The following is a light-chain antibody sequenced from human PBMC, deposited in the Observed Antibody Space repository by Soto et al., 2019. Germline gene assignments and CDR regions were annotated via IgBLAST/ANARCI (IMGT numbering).Light chain of an antibody. CDR2: DAS. CDR1: QSISSW. J-gene: IGKJ1*01. Sequence: DIQMTQSPSTLSASVGDRVTITCRASQSISSWLAWYQQKPGKAPKLLIYDASSLESGVPSRFSGSGFGTEFTLTISSLQPDDFATYYCQQYNSYPWTFGRGTKVEIK. CDR3: QQYNSYPWT. V-gene: IGKV1-5*01.